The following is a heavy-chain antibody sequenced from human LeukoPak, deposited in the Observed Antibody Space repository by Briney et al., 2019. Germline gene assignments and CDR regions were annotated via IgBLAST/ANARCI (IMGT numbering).Heavy chain of an antibody. J-gene: IGHJ4*02. CDR1: GGSISSYY. V-gene: IGHV4-4*07. D-gene: IGHD3-10*01. CDR3: ARDRYYYGSGSPDRLDY. Sequence: SETLSLTCNVSGGSISSYYWSWIRQPAGKGLEWIGRIYTSGSTNYNPSLKSRVTMSVDTSKNQFSLKLSSVTAADTAVYYCARDRYYYGSGSPDRLDYWGQGTLVTVSS. CDR2: IYTSGST.